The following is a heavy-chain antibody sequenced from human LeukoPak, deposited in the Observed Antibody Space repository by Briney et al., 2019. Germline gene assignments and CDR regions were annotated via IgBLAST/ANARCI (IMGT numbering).Heavy chain of an antibody. J-gene: IGHJ3*02. Sequence: GASVKVSCKASGYTFTGYYMHWVRQAPGKGLEWMGGFDPEDGETIYAQKFQGRVTMTEDTSTDTAYMELSSLRSEDTAVYYCATEDRNIAVAGRWYAFDIWGQGTMVTVSS. CDR1: GYTFTGYY. CDR3: ATEDRNIAVAGRWYAFDI. V-gene: IGHV1-24*01. CDR2: FDPEDGET. D-gene: IGHD6-19*01.